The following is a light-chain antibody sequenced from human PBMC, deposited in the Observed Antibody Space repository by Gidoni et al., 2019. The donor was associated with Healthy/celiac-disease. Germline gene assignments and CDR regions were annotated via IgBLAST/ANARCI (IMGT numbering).Light chain of an antibody. CDR2: GAS. CDR1: QSVSSN. CDR3: QQYNNWPRT. Sequence: EIVITQSPATLSVSPGERATLSCRASQSVSSNLAWYQQKPGQAPRLLIYGASTRATGIPARFSGRWSGTEFNITISSLQSEDFAVYYCQQYNNWPRTFGQGTKVEIK. J-gene: IGKJ1*01. V-gene: IGKV3-15*01.